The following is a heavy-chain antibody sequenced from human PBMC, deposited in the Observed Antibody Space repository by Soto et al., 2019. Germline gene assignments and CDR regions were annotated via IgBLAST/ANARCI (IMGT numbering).Heavy chain of an antibody. CDR3: ARAGYSGYNGYYYYGMDV. D-gene: IGHD5-12*01. CDR2: ISYDGSNK. J-gene: IGHJ6*02. V-gene: IGHV3-30-3*01. Sequence: PGGSLRLSFAASGFTFSSYAMHWVRQAPGKGLEWVAVISYDGSNKYYADSVKGRFTISRDNSKNTLYLQMNSLRAEDTAVYYCARAGYSGYNGYYYYGMDVWGQGTTVTVSS. CDR1: GFTFSSYA.